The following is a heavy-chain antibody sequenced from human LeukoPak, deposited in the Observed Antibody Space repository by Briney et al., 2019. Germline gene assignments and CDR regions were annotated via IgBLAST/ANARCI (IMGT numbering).Heavy chain of an antibody. CDR2: ITTSSYI. CDR1: GFTFSSYG. D-gene: IGHD3-22*01. CDR3: ARRAGNSSAYDY. V-gene: IGHV3-21*01. Sequence: GGSLRLSCAASGFTFSSYGMNWVRQAPGKGLEWVSSITTSSYIYYADSVKGRFTISRDNAKNSLYLQMSSLRAEGTAVYYCARRAGNSSAYDYWGQGTLVTVSS. J-gene: IGHJ4*02.